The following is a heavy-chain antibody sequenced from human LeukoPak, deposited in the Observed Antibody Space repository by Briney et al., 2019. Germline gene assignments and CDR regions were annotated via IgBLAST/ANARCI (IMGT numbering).Heavy chain of an antibody. CDR3: ARGRRYSGYDAFGY. J-gene: IGHJ4*02. D-gene: IGHD5-12*01. CDR1: GYTFTSYD. Sequence: ASVKVSCKASGYTFTSYDINWVRQATGQGLEWMGWMNPNSGNTGYAQKFQGRVTMTRNTSISTAYMEPSSLRSEDTAVYYCARGRRYSGYDAFGYWGQGTLVTVSS. V-gene: IGHV1-8*01. CDR2: MNPNSGNT.